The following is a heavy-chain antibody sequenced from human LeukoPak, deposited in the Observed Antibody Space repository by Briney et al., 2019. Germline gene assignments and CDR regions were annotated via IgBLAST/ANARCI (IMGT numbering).Heavy chain of an antibody. D-gene: IGHD2-21*02. CDR3: ARELQSYYYYYMDV. V-gene: IGHV3-7*01. CDR2: IKQDGSEK. J-gene: IGHJ6*03. Sequence: GGSLRLSCAASGFTFSSYWMSWVRQAPGKGLEWVANIKQDGSEKYYVDSVKGRFTISRDNAKNSLYLQMNSLRAEDTAVYYCARELQSYYYYYMDVWGKGTTVTISS. CDR1: GFTFSSYW.